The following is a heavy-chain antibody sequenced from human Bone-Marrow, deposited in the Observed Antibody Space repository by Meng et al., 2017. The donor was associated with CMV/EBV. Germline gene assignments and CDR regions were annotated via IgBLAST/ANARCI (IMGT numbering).Heavy chain of an antibody. CDR1: GFSFSKYW. CDR2: IKDDGSYQ. V-gene: IGHV3-7*01. D-gene: IGHD4/OR15-4a*01. CDR3: ARDIPGCWCFFDC. Sequence: GESMKISCVASGFSFSKYWMTWVRQAPGKGLEWLANIKDDGSYQNYVDSVKGRFTISRDNTKNSLYLQMNSLRDEDSAVYYCARDIPGCWCFFDCWGQETLVTVSS. J-gene: IGHJ4*02.